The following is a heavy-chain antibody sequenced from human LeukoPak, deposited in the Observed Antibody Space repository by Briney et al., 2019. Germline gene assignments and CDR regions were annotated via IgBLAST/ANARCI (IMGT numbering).Heavy chain of an antibody. CDR2: ISTHNGNT. D-gene: IGHD3-22*01. CDR3: ARSDRSGYYFDDS. Sequence: ASVKVSCKSSGYTFINYGISWVRQAPGQGLEWMGWISTHNGNTKYAQNLQGRVTMTTDTSTSTAYMELRSLRSDDTAVYYCARSDRSGYYFDDSWGQGTLVTVSS. J-gene: IGHJ4*02. CDR1: GYTFINYG. V-gene: IGHV1-18*01.